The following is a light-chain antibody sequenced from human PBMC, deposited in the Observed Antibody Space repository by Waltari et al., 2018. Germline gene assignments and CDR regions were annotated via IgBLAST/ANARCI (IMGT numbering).Light chain of an antibody. Sequence: QSVLTQPPSASGTPGPRVTISCSGSTSNIGRNTVNWYQQLPGTAPKVLIFSNNRRPSGVPDRFSGSKSGTSASLAISGLQSEDEADYYCATWDDSLNGAVFGGGTQLTVL. J-gene: IGLJ7*01. CDR1: TSNIGRNT. CDR3: ATWDDSLNGAV. CDR2: SNN. V-gene: IGLV1-44*01.